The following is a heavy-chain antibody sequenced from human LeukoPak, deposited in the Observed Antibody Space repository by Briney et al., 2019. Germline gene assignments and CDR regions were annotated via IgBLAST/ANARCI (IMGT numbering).Heavy chain of an antibody. D-gene: IGHD2-15*01. V-gene: IGHV1-2*02. J-gene: IGHJ4*02. CDR3: ARDQGYCSSGSCYPTYDY. Sequence: ASVKVSCKASGYTFTGYYMHWVRQAPGQGLEWMGWINPNSGGTNYAQKFQGRVTMTRDTSISTAYMELSRLRSDDTAVYYCARDQGYCSSGSCYPTYDYWGQGTLVTVSS. CDR1: GYTFTGYY. CDR2: INPNSGGT.